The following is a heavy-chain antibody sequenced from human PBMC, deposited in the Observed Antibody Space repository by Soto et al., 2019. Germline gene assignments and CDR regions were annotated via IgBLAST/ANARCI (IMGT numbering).Heavy chain of an antibody. V-gene: IGHV4-59*12. CDR1: GGSISSYY. CDR3: ARGPSGWFGYDY. J-gene: IGHJ4*02. D-gene: IGHD6-19*01. CDR2: IYYSGST. Sequence: PSETLSLTCTVSGGSISSYYWSWIRQPPGKGLEWIGYIYYSGSTNYNPSLKSRVTISVDTSKNQFSLKLSSVTAEDTAVYYCARGPSGWFGYDYWGQGTLVTVSS.